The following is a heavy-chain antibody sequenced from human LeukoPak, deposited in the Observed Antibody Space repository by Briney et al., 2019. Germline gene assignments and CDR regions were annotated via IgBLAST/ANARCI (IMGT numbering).Heavy chain of an antibody. CDR1: GFTFSSYG. V-gene: IGHV3-33*01. CDR3: ARVSAGGDYFDY. D-gene: IGHD4-23*01. Sequence: GRSLRHSCAASGFTFSSYGMHWVRQAPGKGLEWVAVIWYDGSNKYYADSVKGRFTISRDNSKNTLYLQMGSLRAEDMAVYYCARVSAGGDYFDYWGQGTLVTVSS. CDR2: IWYDGSNK. J-gene: IGHJ4*02.